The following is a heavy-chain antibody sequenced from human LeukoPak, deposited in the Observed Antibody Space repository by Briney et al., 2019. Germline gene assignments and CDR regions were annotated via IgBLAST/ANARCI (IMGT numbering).Heavy chain of an antibody. CDR3: ARSQNYYGSGDY. CDR1: GGSISSYY. V-gene: IGHV4-59*01. D-gene: IGHD3-10*01. CDR2: IYYTGKT. Sequence: TSETLSLTCTVSGGSISSYYWSWIRQPPGKGLEWIGYIYYTGKTYYNPSLEGRVTILVDTSRNHFSVKLSSVTAADTAVYYCARSQNYYGSGDYWSQGTLVTVSS. J-gene: IGHJ4*02.